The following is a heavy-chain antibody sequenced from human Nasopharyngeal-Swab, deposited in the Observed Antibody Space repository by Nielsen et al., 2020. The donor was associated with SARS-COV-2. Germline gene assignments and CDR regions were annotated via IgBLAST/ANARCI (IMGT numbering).Heavy chain of an antibody. CDR3: ARTLLAAGGYYYYGMYV. J-gene: IGHJ6*02. CDR2: IFSNDEK. D-gene: IGHD6-13*01. V-gene: IGHV2-26*01. Sequence: WIRQPPGKALEWLAHIFSNDEKSYSTSLKSRLTISKDTSKSQVVLTMTNMDPVDTATYSCARTLLAAGGYYYYGMYVWGQGTTVTVSS.